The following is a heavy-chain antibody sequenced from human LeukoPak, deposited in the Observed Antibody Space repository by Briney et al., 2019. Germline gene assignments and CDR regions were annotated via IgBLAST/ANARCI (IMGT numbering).Heavy chain of an antibody. J-gene: IGHJ3*02. V-gene: IGHV1-69*05. CDR2: IIPIFGTA. Sequence: ASVKVSCKASGGTFSSYAISWVRQAPGQGLEWMGGIIPIFGTANYAQKFQGRVTITTDESTSTACMELSSLRSEDTAVYYCARDGSGSGTLDIWGQGTMVTVSS. CDR3: ARDGSGSGTLDI. D-gene: IGHD3-10*01. CDR1: GGTFSSYA.